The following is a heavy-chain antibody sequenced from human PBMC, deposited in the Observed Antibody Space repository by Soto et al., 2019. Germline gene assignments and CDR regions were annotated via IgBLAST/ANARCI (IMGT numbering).Heavy chain of an antibody. CDR3: ARSHPHYYYYGMDV. V-gene: IGHV4-31*03. Sequence: PSETLSLTCTVSGGSISSGGYYWSWIRQHPGKGLEWIGYIYYSGSTHYNPSLKSRVTISVDTSKNQFSLKLSSVTAADTAMYYCARSHPHYYYYGMDVWGQGTTVTVSS. CDR1: GGSISSGGYY. CDR2: IYYSGST. J-gene: IGHJ6*02.